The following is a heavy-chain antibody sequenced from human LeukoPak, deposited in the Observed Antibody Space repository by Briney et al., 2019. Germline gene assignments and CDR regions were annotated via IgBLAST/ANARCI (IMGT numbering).Heavy chain of an antibody. V-gene: IGHV4-59*01. CDR1: GGSISSYY. CDR3: ARNDILTGYPPGLPDY. J-gene: IGHJ4*02. Sequence: SETLSLTCTVSGGSISSYYWSWIRQPPGKGLGWVGYIYYSGSTNYNPSLKSRVTISVDTSKNQFSLKLSSVTAADTAVYYCARNDILTGYPPGLPDYWGQGTLVTVSS. D-gene: IGHD3-9*01. CDR2: IYYSGST.